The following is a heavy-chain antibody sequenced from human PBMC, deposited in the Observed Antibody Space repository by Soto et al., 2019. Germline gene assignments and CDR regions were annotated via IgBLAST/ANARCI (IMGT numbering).Heavy chain of an antibody. Sequence: PGGSLRLSCAASGFTFSSYGMHWVRQAPGKGLEWVAVISYDGSNKYYADSVKGRFTISRDNSKNTLYPQMNSLRAEDTAVYYCAKPGRLGSYDFYGMDVWGQGTTVTVSS. CDR1: GFTFSSYG. CDR3: AKPGRLGSYDFYGMDV. J-gene: IGHJ6*02. V-gene: IGHV3-30*18. D-gene: IGHD3-16*01. CDR2: ISYDGSNK.